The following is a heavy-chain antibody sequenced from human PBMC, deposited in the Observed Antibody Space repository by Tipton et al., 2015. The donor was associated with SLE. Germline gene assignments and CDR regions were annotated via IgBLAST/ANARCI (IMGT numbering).Heavy chain of an antibody. CDR1: GNSIRSFH. CDR3: ARNWYSSGWPVLDS. D-gene: IGHD6-19*01. CDR2: IKTSGTT. J-gene: IGHJ4*02. V-gene: IGHV4-4*08. Sequence: TLSLTCTVSGNSIRSFHWTWIRQPPGKGLEWIGYIKTSGTTNYNTSLKSRVTISVDTSKSQVSLKLSSVTAADTAVYYCARNWYSSGWPVLDSWGQGTPVTVSS.